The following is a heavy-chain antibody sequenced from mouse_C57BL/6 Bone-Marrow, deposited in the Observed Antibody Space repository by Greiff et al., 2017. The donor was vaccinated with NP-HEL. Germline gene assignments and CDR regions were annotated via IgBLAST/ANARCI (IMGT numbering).Heavy chain of an antibody. CDR2: INPSTGGT. CDR3: ARDYYGSSYEGIAY. Sequence: EVQLQQSGPELVKPGASVKISCKASGYSFTGYYMNWVKQSPEKSLEWIGEINPSTGGTTYNQKFKAKATLTVDKSSSTAYMQLKSLTSEDSAVYYCARDYYGSSYEGIAYWGQGTLVTVSA. J-gene: IGHJ3*01. CDR1: GYSFTGYY. V-gene: IGHV1-42*01. D-gene: IGHD1-1*01.